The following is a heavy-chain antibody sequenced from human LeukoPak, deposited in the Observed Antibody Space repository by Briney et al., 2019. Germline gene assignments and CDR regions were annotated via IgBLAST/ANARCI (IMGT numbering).Heavy chain of an antibody. Sequence: ASVKVSCKVSGYTLTELSMHWVRQAPGKGLEWMGGFDPEDGETIYAQKFQGRVTMTEDTSTDTAYMELSSLRSEDTAVYYCATGAYGDYVQRYNWFDPWGQGTLVTVSS. CDR2: FDPEDGET. V-gene: IGHV1-24*01. D-gene: IGHD4-17*01. CDR3: ATGAYGDYVQRYNWFDP. J-gene: IGHJ5*02. CDR1: GYTLTELS.